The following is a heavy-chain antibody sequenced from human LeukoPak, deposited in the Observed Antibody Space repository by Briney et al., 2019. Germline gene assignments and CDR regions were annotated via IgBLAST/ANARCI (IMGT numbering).Heavy chain of an antibody. CDR1: GGSFSGYY. CDR2: INHSGST. V-gene: IGHV4-34*01. J-gene: IGHJ3*02. CDR3: ARVGRMTTVVIRAFDI. Sequence: SETLPLTCAVYGGSFSGYYWSWIRQPPGKGLEWIGEINHSGSTNYNPSLKSRVTISVDTSKNQFSLKLSSVTAADTAVYYCARVGRMTTVVIRAFDIWGQGTMVTVSS. D-gene: IGHD4-23*01.